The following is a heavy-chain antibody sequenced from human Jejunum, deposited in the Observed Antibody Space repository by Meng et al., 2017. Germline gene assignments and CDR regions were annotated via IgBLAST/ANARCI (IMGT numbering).Heavy chain of an antibody. Sequence: GESLKISCAASGFTFSSYAMNWVRQAPGKGLEWVSLISVSGGNTYYADSVKGRFTISRDNSKNTLYLQMNSLRAEDTAVYYCATKTTELDNWGQGNQVT. D-gene: IGHD1-1*01. CDR2: ISVSGGNT. CDR3: ATKTTELDN. CDR1: GFTFSSYA. V-gene: IGHV3-23*01. J-gene: IGHJ4*02.